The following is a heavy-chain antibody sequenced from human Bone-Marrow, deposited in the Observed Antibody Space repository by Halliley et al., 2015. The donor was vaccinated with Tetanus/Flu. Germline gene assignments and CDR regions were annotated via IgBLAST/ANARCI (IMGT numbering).Heavy chain of an antibody. D-gene: IGHD4-17*01. J-gene: IGHJ4*02. CDR2: NHYIGTP. CDR3: ARDPAGDYGY. Sequence: EWIGFNHYIGTPPNYNPSLKSRVTMSVDTSSNQVSLTLTSVTPADTAVYFCARDPAGDYGYWGRGTLVTVSS. V-gene: IGHV4-59*01.